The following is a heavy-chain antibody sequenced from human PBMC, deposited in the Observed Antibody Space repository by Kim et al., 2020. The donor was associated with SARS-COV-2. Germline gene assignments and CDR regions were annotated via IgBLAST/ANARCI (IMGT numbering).Heavy chain of an antibody. CDR3: ARGNLLLWFGELPWFDP. CDR2: IYYSGST. CDR1: GGSISSSSYY. D-gene: IGHD3-10*01. V-gene: IGHV4-39*01. J-gene: IGHJ5*02. Sequence: SETLSLTCTVSGGSISSSSYYWGWIRQPPGKGLEWIGSIYYSGSTYYNPSLKSRVTISVDTSKNQFSLKLSSVTAADTAVYYCARGNLLLWFGELPWFDPWGQRTLVTVSS.